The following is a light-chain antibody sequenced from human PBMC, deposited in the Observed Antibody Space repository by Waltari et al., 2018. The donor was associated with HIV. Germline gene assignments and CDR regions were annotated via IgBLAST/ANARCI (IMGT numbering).Light chain of an antibody. CDR2: GDN. CDR1: SSNIGAGSD. CDR3: QSYDSSLV. Sequence: QRLTISCTGSSSNIGAGSDVHWYQQIAGAAPKLLIYGDNNRPSGVPDRFSGSKSGTSASLAITGLQAEDAADYYRQSYDSSLVFGGGTKLTV. J-gene: IGLJ2*01. V-gene: IGLV1-40*01.